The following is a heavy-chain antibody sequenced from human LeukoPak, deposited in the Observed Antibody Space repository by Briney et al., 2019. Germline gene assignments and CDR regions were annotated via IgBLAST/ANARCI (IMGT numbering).Heavy chain of an antibody. Sequence: GGSLRLSCAASGFTFSSYWMSWVRQAPGKGLEWVANIKQDGSEKYYVDSVKGRFTIPRDNAKNSLYLQMNSLRAEDTAVYYCARDPHCTNGVCYTSNYMDVWGKGTTVTVSS. CDR1: GFTFSSYW. V-gene: IGHV3-7*01. CDR3: ARDPHCTNGVCYTSNYMDV. CDR2: IKQDGSEK. J-gene: IGHJ6*03. D-gene: IGHD2-8*01.